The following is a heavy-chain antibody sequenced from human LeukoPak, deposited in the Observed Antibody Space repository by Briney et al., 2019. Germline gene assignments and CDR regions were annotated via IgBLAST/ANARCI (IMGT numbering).Heavy chain of an antibody. CDR1: GGSISSYY. D-gene: IGHD2-15*01. V-gene: IGHV4-59*01. Sequence: SETLSLTCTASGGSISSYYWSWIRQPPGKGLEWIGYVSYSGSTKYSPSLKSRVTISVDTSKNQFSLKLTSVTAADTAVYYCARGVVVAAIHPFFDYWGQGTLVTVSS. J-gene: IGHJ4*02. CDR3: ARGVVVAAIHPFFDY. CDR2: VSYSGST.